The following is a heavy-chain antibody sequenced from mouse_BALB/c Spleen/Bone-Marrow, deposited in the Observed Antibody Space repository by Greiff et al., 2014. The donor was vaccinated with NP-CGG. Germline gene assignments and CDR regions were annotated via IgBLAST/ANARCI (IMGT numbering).Heavy chain of an antibody. V-gene: IGHV1-80*01. CDR1: GYVFSTYW. CDR2: LYPGDGDT. Sequence: QVQLQQSGAELVRPGSSVKISCESSGYVFSTYWINWVKQRPGQGLEWIGQLYPGDGDTDYNGKFKDKATLTADKSSNTAYMQLSSLTSEDSAVYFCARGGISVDYWGQGITLTVAS. J-gene: IGHJ2*01. CDR3: ARGGISVDY.